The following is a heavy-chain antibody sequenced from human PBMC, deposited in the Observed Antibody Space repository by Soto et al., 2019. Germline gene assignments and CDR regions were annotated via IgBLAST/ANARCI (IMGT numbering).Heavy chain of an antibody. CDR2: ISSSSSYI. D-gene: IGHD6-13*01. J-gene: IGHJ4*01. CDR1: GFTFSSYS. Sequence: PGGSLRLFCAASGFTFSSYSMNWVRQAPGKGLEWVSSISSSSSYIYYADSVKGRFTISRDNAKNSLYLQMNSLRAEDTAVYYCARVGGRFSISWYLDYWGHGPLVTVSP. CDR3: ARVGGRFSISWYLDY. V-gene: IGHV3-21*01.